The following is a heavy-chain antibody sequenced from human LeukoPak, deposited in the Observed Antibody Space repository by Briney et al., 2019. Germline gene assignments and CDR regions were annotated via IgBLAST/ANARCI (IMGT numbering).Heavy chain of an antibody. CDR1: GFTVSSNY. D-gene: IGHD3-10*01. CDR3: ARVSGPVGYYGSGSLSSPDY. J-gene: IGHJ4*02. CDR2: IQSGGST. Sequence: GGSLRLSCAASGFTVSSNYMNWVRQAPGKGLEWVSIIQSGGSTYYADSVKGRFTISRDNSKNTLYLQMDSLRAEDTAVYYCARVSGPVGYYGSGSLSSPDYWGQGTLVTVSS. V-gene: IGHV3-66*01.